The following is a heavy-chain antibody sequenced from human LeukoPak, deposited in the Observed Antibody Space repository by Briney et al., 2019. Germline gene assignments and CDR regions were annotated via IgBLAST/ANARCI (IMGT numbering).Heavy chain of an antibody. V-gene: IGHV3-9*03. CDR2: ISWNSGSI. CDR1: GFTFDDYA. Sequence: PGGSLRLSCAASGFTFDDYAMHWVRQAPGKGLEWVSGISWNSGSIGYADSVKGRFTISRDNAKNSLYLQMNSLRAEDMALYYCAKDSSGMGDYFDYWGQGTLVTVSS. CDR3: AKDSSGMGDYFDY. D-gene: IGHD2-15*01. J-gene: IGHJ4*02.